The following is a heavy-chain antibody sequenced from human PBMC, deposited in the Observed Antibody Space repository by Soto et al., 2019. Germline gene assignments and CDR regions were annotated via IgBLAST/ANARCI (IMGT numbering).Heavy chain of an antibody. CDR2: MSYDGSNE. D-gene: IGHD4-17*01. Sequence: QVQLVESGGGVVQPGRSLRLSCAASGFTFSSNAMPWVRQAPGKGLEWVAVMSYDGSNEYYADSVKGRFTISRDNSKNTLYLQMNSLRADDTAVYYCPRDSFLSGTTRPPPLDYWGQGTLVTVSS. CDR1: GFTFSSNA. V-gene: IGHV3-30-3*01. CDR3: PRDSFLSGTTRPPPLDY. J-gene: IGHJ4*02.